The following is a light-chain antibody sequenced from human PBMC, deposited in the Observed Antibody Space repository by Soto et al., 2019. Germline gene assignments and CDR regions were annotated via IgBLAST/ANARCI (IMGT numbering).Light chain of an antibody. Sequence: DIKMTQSPSSLSASVGQRVTISCRASQTINTFLNWYQQKPGRAPKLLIFGASNLQSGVPSRFSGFGSGTDFTLIISDLQPEDFATYSCQQIYSLPVTFGGGTKVDI. CDR3: QQIYSLPVT. CDR1: QTINTF. V-gene: IGKV1-39*01. J-gene: IGKJ4*01. CDR2: GAS.